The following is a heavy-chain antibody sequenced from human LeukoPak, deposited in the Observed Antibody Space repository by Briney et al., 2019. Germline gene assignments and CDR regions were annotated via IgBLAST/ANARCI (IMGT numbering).Heavy chain of an antibody. CDR1: GGSFSGYY. Sequence: SETLSLTCAVYGGSFSGYYWSWIRQPPGKGLEWIGYIYFTGSSNYNPSLNSRVTISLDTSKNQFSLKLSSVTAADTAVYYCARAPPPQDIVAPGAAFDIWGQGTMVTVSS. V-gene: IGHV4-59*12. J-gene: IGHJ3*02. D-gene: IGHD5-12*01. CDR2: IYFTGSS. CDR3: ARAPPPQDIVAPGAAFDI.